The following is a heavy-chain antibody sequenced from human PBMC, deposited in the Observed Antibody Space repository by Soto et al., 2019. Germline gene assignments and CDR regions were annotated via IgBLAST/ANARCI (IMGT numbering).Heavy chain of an antibody. Sequence: SLRLSCAASGFTFSSYAMSWVRQAPGKGLEWDTAISGSGGSTYYADSVKGRFTISRDNSKNTLYLQMNSQRAEDTAVYYCAKDXGPLVXXXXDWLPNAPTFYFQLWGQGTLVPVSS. CDR1: GFTFSSYA. CDR3: AKDXGPLVXXXXDWLPNAPTFYFQL. CDR2: ISGSGGST. V-gene: IGHV3-23*01. J-gene: IGHJ1*01. D-gene: IGHD3-9*01.